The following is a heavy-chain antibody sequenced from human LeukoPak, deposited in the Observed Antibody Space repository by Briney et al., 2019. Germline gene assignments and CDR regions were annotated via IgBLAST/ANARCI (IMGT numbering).Heavy chain of an antibody. Sequence: GGSLRLSCAASGFTFSSYAMHWVRQAPGKGLEWVAVISYDGSNKYYADSVKGRFTISRDNSKNTLYLQMNSLRAEDTAVYYCARKGGSSSWYYRVFTQDRRDAFDIWGQGTMVTVSS. V-gene: IGHV3-30*04. J-gene: IGHJ3*02. CDR2: ISYDGSNK. D-gene: IGHD6-13*01. CDR1: GFTFSSYA. CDR3: ARKGGSSSWYYRVFTQDRRDAFDI.